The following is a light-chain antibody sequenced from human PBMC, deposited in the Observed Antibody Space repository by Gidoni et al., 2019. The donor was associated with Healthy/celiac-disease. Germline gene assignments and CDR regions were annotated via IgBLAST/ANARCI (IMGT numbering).Light chain of an antibody. CDR2: DVS. CDR1: SSDVGGYNY. V-gene: IGLV2-14*03. Sequence: QSALPQPASVSRSPGQSITISCTGTSSDVGGYNYVSWSQQHPGKAPKLMIYDVSNRPSGVSNRFSGSKSGNTASLTISGLQAEDEADYYCSSYTSSSTPLFGGGTKLTVL. J-gene: IGLJ3*02. CDR3: SSYTSSSTPL.